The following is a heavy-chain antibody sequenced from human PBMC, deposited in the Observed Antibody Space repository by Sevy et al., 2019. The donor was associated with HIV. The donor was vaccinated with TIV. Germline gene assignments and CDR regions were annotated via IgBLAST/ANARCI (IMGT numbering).Heavy chain of an antibody. CDR1: GGSISSYY. Sequence: SETLSLTCTVSGGSISSYYWSWIRQPAGKGLEWIGRIYTSGSTNYNPSLKSRVTMSVDTSKNQFSLKLSSVTAADTAVYYCARERYIVTIFRVVLYFDYWGQGTLVTVSS. CDR3: ARERYIVTIFRVVLYFDY. D-gene: IGHD3-3*01. CDR2: IYTSGST. J-gene: IGHJ4*02. V-gene: IGHV4-4*07.